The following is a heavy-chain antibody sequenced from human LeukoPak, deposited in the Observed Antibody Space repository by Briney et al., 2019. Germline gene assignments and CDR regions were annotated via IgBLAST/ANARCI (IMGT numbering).Heavy chain of an antibody. D-gene: IGHD1-26*01. Sequence: GGSLRLSCVASGFPFSSYWMTWVRQAPGKGLEWVANIKQDGSKKSYVDSVKGRFTISRDNAKNSLYLQMNSLRAEDTAVYYCARFSGSYGFDYWGQGTLVTVSS. CDR1: GFPFSSYW. J-gene: IGHJ4*02. CDR3: ARFSGSYGFDY. V-gene: IGHV3-7*01. CDR2: IKQDGSKK.